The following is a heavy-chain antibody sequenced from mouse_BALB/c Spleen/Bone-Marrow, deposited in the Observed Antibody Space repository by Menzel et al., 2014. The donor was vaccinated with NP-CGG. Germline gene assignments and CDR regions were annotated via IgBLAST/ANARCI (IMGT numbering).Heavy chain of an antibody. CDR3: AREGDYYGSSFDY. J-gene: IGHJ2*01. CDR2: ISYSGST. D-gene: IGHD1-1*01. CDR1: GYSITSDYA. V-gene: IGHV3-2*02. Sequence: ESGPGLVKPSQSLSLTCTVTGYSITSDYAWNWIRQFPGNKLEWMGYISYSGSTSYNPSLKSRISITRDTSKNQFFLQLNSVTTEDTAPYYCAREGDYYGSSFDYWGQGTTLTVSS.